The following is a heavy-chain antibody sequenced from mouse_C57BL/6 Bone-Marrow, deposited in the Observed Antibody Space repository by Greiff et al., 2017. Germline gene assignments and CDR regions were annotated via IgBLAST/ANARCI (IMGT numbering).Heavy chain of an antibody. CDR1: GFTFTDYY. D-gene: IGHD2-2*01. V-gene: IGHV7-3*01. CDR2: IRNKANGYTT. J-gene: IGHJ3*01. CDR3: ARSIYYGYEGFAY. Sequence: EVKLVESGGGLVQPGGSLSLSCAASGFTFTDYYMSWVRQPPGKALEWLGFIRNKANGYTTEYSASVKGRFTISRDNSQSILYLQMNALRAEDSATYYCARSIYYGYEGFAYWGQGTLVTVSA.